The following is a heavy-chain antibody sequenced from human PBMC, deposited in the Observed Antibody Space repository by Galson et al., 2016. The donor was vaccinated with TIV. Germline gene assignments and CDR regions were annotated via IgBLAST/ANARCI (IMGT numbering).Heavy chain of an antibody. CDR3: ARNRRHCGNNCYLYYYGMDA. Sequence: SLRLSCAASDFTVSRNYMSWVRQAPGKGLEWVSIISSDGTTHYADSVKGRFTISRDNSKNTLYLQVNSLRVEDTAIYYCARNRRHCGNNCYLYYYGMDAWGHGTTVTVSS. CDR2: ISSDGTT. J-gene: IGHJ6*02. CDR1: DFTVSRNY. D-gene: IGHD1-20*01. V-gene: IGHV3-66*02.